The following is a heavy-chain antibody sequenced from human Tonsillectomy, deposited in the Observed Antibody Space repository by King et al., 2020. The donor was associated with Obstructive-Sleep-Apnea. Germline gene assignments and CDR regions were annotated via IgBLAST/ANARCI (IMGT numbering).Heavy chain of an antibody. Sequence: VQLVESGGGVVQPGRSLRLSCAASGFTFSGSAMHWGRQAQGKGLEWGAVISFDGSDKNYGDSLKGRFTISRDNSKNTLYLQMNSLRPEDTAVYFCAKDGGPLEYWGQGTLVTVSS. CDR1: GFTFSGSA. D-gene: IGHD3-3*01. V-gene: IGHV3-30-3*01. CDR2: ISFDGSDK. CDR3: AKDGGPLEY. J-gene: IGHJ4*02.